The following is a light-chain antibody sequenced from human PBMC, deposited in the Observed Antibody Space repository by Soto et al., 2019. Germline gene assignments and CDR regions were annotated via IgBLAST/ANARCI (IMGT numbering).Light chain of an antibody. V-gene: IGLV2-8*01. Sequence: QSALTQSPSASGSPGQSVTISCTGTSSDVGNYKYVSWYQQHPGKAPKLIIYEVSKRPSGVPDRFSGSKSGNTASLTVSGLQVEDEADYYCSSYAGSNLWFFGGGTKLTVL. CDR2: EVS. J-gene: IGLJ3*02. CDR1: SSDVGNYKY. CDR3: SSYAGSNLWF.